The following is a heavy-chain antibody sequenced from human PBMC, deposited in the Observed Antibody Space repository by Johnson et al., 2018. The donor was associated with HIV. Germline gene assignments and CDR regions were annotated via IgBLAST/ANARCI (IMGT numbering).Heavy chain of an antibody. V-gene: IGHV3-20*04. D-gene: IGHD6-13*01. CDR2: ISWNSGSI. J-gene: IGHJ3*02. CDR1: GFTFDDYG. CDR3: GRAGLYSTTWLDGCDR. Sequence: VQLVESGGGVVRPGGSLRLSCGASGFTFDDYGMSWVRQAPGKGLEWVSGISWNSGSIGYAASVKGRFTISRDNSKNTLYMQMDSLGAEDTAVYYCGRAGLYSTTWLDGCDRWGQGTMVTVSS.